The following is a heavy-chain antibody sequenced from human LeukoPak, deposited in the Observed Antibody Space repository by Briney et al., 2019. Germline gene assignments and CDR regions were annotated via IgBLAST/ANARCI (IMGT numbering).Heavy chain of an antibody. CDR3: ARVPNYYGSGYYYYMDV. D-gene: IGHD3-10*01. J-gene: IGHJ6*03. V-gene: IGHV4-30-4*08. Sequence: SETLSLTCTVSGGSISSGDYYWSWIRQPPGKGLEWIGYTYYSGSTYYNPSLKSRVTISVDTSKNQFSLKLSSVTAADTAVYYCARVPNYYGSGYYYYMDVWGKGTTVTVSS. CDR1: GGSISSGDYY. CDR2: TYYSGST.